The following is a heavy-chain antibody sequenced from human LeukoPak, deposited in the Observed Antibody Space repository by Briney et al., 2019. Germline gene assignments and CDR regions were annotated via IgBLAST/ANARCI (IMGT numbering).Heavy chain of an antibody. V-gene: IGHV3-74*03. CDR2: VTTDGSST. CDR1: GFTFSSYA. D-gene: IGHD2-15*01. Sequence: QPGRSLRLSCAASGFTFSSYAMHWVRQAPGKGLVWVSRVTTDGSSTTYADSVKGRFTISRDNAKNTLYLQMNSLRAEDTAVYYCARVGYCSGGSCYSPNHYYGMDVWGQGTTVTVSS. J-gene: IGHJ6*02. CDR3: ARVGYCSGGSCYSPNHYYGMDV.